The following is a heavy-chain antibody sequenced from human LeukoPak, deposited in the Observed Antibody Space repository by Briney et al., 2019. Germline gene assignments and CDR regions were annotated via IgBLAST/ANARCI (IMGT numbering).Heavy chain of an antibody. V-gene: IGHV4-4*02. CDR2: IYHSGST. J-gene: IGHJ4*02. CDR3: ARLYGGVAGDY. D-gene: IGHD3-16*01. Sequence: SGTLSLTCAVSGGSISSSNWWSWVRQPPGKGLEWIGEIYHSGSTNYNPSLESRVTISVDTSKNQFSLKLSSVTAADTAVYYCARLYGGVAGDYWGQGTLVTVSS. CDR1: GGSISSSNW.